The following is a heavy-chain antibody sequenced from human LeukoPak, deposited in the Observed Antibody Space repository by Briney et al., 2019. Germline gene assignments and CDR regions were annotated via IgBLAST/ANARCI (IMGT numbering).Heavy chain of an antibody. D-gene: IGHD3-22*01. Sequence: PGGSLRLSCAASGFTFSSYWMSWVRQAPGKGLEWVASIKQDGSEKYYVDSVKGRFTISRDNAKNSLYLQMNSLRAEDTAVYYCARDPSYYDSSGYYSGYFDYWGQGALVTVSS. CDR3: ARDPSYYDSSGYYSGYFDY. CDR1: GFTFSSYW. J-gene: IGHJ4*02. V-gene: IGHV3-7*03. CDR2: IKQDGSEK.